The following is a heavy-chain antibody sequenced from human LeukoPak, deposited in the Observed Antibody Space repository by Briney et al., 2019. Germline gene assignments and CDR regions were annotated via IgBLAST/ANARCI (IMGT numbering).Heavy chain of an antibody. V-gene: IGHV4-39*06. Sequence: PSETLSLTCTVSGGSMSSSSYYWGWIRQPPGKGLEWIGSSYYSESTYQYPPLKSRVPISVDTSKNQFTLNLSSVTAADTAVYYCARIPTVTFFDYWGQGTLVTVSS. CDR3: ARIPTVTFFDY. J-gene: IGHJ4*02. CDR1: GGSMSSSSYY. D-gene: IGHD4-17*01. CDR2: SYYSEST.